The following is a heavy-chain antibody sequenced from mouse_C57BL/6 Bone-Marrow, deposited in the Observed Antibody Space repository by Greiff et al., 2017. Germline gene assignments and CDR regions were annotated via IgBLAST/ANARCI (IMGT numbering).Heavy chain of an antibody. CDR1: GFTFSDYG. CDR2: ISSGSSTI. CDR3: ARTGYYDYFDY. V-gene: IGHV5-17*01. Sequence: EVKLMESGGGLVKPGGSLTLSCAASGFTFSDYGMHWVRQAPEKGLEWVAYISSGSSTIYYADTVKGRFTISRDNAKNTRFLQMTSLRSEYTAMYYCARTGYYDYFDYWGQGTTLTVSS. J-gene: IGHJ2*01. D-gene: IGHD2-3*01.